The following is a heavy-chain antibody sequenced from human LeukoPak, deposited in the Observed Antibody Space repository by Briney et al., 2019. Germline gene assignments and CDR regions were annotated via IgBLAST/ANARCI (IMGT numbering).Heavy chain of an antibody. Sequence: SGPTLVKPTQTLTLTCTFSGFSLSTSGVGVGWIRQPPGKALEWLALIYWDDDKRYSPSLKSRLTITKDTSKNQVVLTMTNVDPVDTATYYCAHEKRSGSNWHSSWFDPWGQGTLVTVSS. J-gene: IGHJ5*02. CDR3: AHEKRSGSNWHSSWFDP. CDR2: IYWDDDK. V-gene: IGHV2-5*02. D-gene: IGHD6-13*01. CDR1: GFSLSTSGVG.